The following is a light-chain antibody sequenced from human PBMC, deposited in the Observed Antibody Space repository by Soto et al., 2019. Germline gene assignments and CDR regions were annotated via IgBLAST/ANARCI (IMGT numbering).Light chain of an antibody. V-gene: IGLV2-8*01. CDR2: EVN. CDR3: SSXXXXXXV. J-gene: IGLJ1*01. Sequence: QSALTQPPSASGSPGQSVAISCTGTSSDVGGYNYVSWYQQHPGKAPKLMIYEVNKRPSGVPDRFSGSKSGNTASLTVSGLQAEDEADYYCSSXXXXXXVXGXGTKVT. CDR1: SSDVGGYNY.